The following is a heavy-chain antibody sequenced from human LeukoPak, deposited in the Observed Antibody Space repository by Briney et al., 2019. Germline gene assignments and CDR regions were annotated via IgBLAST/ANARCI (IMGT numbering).Heavy chain of an antibody. CDR3: AREEYYDTSASTNFDY. J-gene: IGHJ4*02. CDR2: INTNTGKP. D-gene: IGHD3-22*01. CDR1: GYIFTNYA. Sequence: ASVNVSCKASGYIFTNYAINWVRQAPGQGLGWMGWINTNTGKPTYAQGFTGRFVFSLDTSVSTAYLQISGLKAQDTALYYCAREEYYDTSASTNFDYWGQGTLVTVSS. V-gene: IGHV7-4-1*02.